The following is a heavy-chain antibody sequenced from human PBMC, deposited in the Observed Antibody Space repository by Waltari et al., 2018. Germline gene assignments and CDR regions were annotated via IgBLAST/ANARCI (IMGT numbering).Heavy chain of an antibody. D-gene: IGHD3-9*01. J-gene: IGHJ3*01. CDR1: GFRFSRGW. CDR3: ARELRGDNDL. V-gene: IGHV3-74*01. Sequence: EVKVVESGGGLAQPGGSLRLSCAASGFRFSRGWMHWVRQAPGKGLVWVSRINPDGKTTDYAASVAGRFTTSRDNAQNTLYLQLNNLRVDDTAIYYCARELRGDNDLWGQGTMVTVSS. CDR2: INPDGKTT.